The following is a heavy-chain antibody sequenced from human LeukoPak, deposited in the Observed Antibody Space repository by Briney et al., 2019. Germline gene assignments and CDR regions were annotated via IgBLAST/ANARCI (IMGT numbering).Heavy chain of an antibody. Sequence: PGGSLRLSCAASGFTISGYWMTWVRQAPGKGLEWVANIKRDGSGKTYVDSVKGRFTISRDNAKNSIYLQMNSLRVEDTAIYYCARDGGTDWYDPWGQGTLVSVSS. CDR1: GFTISGYW. CDR3: ARDGGTDWYDP. V-gene: IGHV3-7*01. D-gene: IGHD3-16*01. CDR2: IKRDGSGK. J-gene: IGHJ5*02.